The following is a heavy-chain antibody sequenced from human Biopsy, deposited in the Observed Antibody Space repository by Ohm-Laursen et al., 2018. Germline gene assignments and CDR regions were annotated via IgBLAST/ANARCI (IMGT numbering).Heavy chain of an antibody. D-gene: IGHD3-3*01. Sequence: TLSPTCSVSGGSIISYYWTWIRQPPGKGLEWIGQVYNGGITNSNPALKSRVTISKVTSKNQFSLQVNSVTAADTAVYYCARTPRDSFWSGSYKRGLWFDPWGQGTLVIVSS. CDR2: VYNGGIT. CDR3: ARTPRDSFWSGSYKRGLWFDP. CDR1: GGSIISYY. J-gene: IGHJ5*02. V-gene: IGHV4-59*01.